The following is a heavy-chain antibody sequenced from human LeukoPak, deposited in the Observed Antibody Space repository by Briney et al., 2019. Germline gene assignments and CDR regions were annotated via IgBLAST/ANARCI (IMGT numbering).Heavy chain of an antibody. Sequence: GESLKISCKVSGYTFSNYWIGWVRQMPGKGLEWMGIIYPGDSDTRYSPSFQGQVTISADKSISTAYLQWSSLKASDTAMYYCAREVGATPIHAFDIWGQGTMVTVSS. V-gene: IGHV5-51*01. J-gene: IGHJ3*02. CDR3: AREVGATPIHAFDI. CDR2: IYPGDSDT. D-gene: IGHD1-26*01. CDR1: GYTFSNYW.